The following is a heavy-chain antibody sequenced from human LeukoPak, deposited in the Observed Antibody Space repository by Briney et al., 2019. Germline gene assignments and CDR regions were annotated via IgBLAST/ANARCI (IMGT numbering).Heavy chain of an antibody. V-gene: IGHV4-59*08. D-gene: IGHD5-18*01. CDR1: GGSISSYY. Sequence: KPSETLSLTCTVSGGSISSYYWSWIRQPPGKGLEWIGYIYYSGSTSYNPSLKSRVTISVDTSKNQFSLKLSSVTAADTAVYHCARQSGYSYGPDPWGQGTLVTVSS. CDR3: ARQSGYSYGPDP. J-gene: IGHJ5*02. CDR2: IYYSGST.